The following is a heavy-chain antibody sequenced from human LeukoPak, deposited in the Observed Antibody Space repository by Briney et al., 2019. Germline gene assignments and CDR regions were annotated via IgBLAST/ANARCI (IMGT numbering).Heavy chain of an antibody. CDR2: INWNSGSI. CDR3: ANGRAVAGPFDY. D-gene: IGHD6-19*01. J-gene: IGHJ4*02. CDR1: GFSFEDYA. V-gene: IGHV3-9*01. Sequence: GGSLRLSCVASGFSFEDYAMHWVRQAPGKGLEWVSGINWNSGSIGYADSVKGRFTISRDNAKNSLYLQMNSLRAEDTALYCCANGRAVAGPFDYWGQGIMVTVSS.